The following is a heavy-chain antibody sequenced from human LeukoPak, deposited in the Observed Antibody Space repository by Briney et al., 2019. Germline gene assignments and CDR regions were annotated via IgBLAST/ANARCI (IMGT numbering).Heavy chain of an antibody. Sequence: SVKVPCKASGGTFSSYAISWGRQAPGQGLEWMGGIIPIFGTANYAQKSQGRVTITTDESTSTAYMELSSLRSEDTAVYYCARGRGYSYGLYYFDYWGQGTLVTVSS. J-gene: IGHJ4*02. D-gene: IGHD5-18*01. CDR1: GGTFSSYA. CDR2: IIPIFGTA. V-gene: IGHV1-69*05. CDR3: ARGRGYSYGLYYFDY.